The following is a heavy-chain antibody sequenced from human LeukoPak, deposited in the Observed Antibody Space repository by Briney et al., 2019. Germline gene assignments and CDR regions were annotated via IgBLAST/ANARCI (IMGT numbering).Heavy chain of an antibody. CDR3: ARDGGYCSSGSCYRGYYYMDV. J-gene: IGHJ6*03. CDR2: INPNSGDT. V-gene: IGHV1-2*02. D-gene: IGHD2-15*01. CDR1: GYTFTGYY. Sequence: ASVKVSCKASGYTFTGYYMHWVRQAPGQGLEWMGWINPNSGDTNYAQKFQGRVTMTRDTSISTAYMELSRLRSDDTAVYYCARDGGYCSSGSCYRGYYYMDVWGKGTTVTVSS.